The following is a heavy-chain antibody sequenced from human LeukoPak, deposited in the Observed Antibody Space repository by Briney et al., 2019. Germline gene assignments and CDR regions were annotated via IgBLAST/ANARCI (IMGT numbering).Heavy chain of an antibody. D-gene: IGHD2-2*01. Sequence: GASVKVSCKASGYTFTGYYMHWVRQAPGQGLEWMGWINPNSGGTNYAQKFQGRVTMTRDTSISTTYMELSRLRSDDTAVYYCARGLIVVVPAAIGYWGQGTLVTVSS. CDR1: GYTFTGYY. CDR2: INPNSGGT. CDR3: ARGLIVVVPAAIGY. J-gene: IGHJ4*02. V-gene: IGHV1-2*02.